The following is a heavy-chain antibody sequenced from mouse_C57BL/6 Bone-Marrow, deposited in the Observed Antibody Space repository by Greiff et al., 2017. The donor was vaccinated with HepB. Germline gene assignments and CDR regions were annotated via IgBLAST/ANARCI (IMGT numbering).Heavy chain of an antibody. CDR3: ARDDYDVGAWFAY. V-gene: IGHV1-7*01. CDR1: GYTFTSYW. CDR2: INPSSGYT. D-gene: IGHD2-4*01. J-gene: IGHJ3*01. Sequence: LVESGAELAKPGASVKLSCKASGYTFTSYWMHWVKQRPGQGLEWIGYINPSSGYTKYNQKFKDKATLTADKSSSTAYMQLSSLTYEDSAVYYCARDDYDVGAWFAYWGQGTLVTVSA.